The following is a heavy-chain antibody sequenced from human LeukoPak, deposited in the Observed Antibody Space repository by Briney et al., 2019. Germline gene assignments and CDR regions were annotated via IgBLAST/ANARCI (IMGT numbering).Heavy chain of an antibody. Sequence: ASVKVSCKASGYTFTSYYMHWVRQVPGQGLEWMGIINPSGGSTSYAQKFQGRVTMTRDMSTSTVYMELSSLRSEDTAVYYCARGTTDDAFDIWGQGTMVTVSS. J-gene: IGHJ3*02. CDR1: GYTFTSYY. D-gene: IGHD4-17*01. CDR3: ARGTTDDAFDI. V-gene: IGHV1-46*01. CDR2: INPSGGST.